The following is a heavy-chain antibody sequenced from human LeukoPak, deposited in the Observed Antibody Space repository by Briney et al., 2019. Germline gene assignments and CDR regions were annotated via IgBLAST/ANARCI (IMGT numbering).Heavy chain of an antibody. Sequence: PGGSLRLSCAASGFTFSSYAMHWVRQAPGKGLEWVAVISYDGSNKYYADSVKGRFTISRDNSKNTLYLQMNSLRAEDTAVYYCARDLALLWFGELSSGPDYWGQGTLVTVSS. V-gene: IGHV3-30-3*01. CDR2: ISYDGSNK. CDR3: ARDLALLWFGELSSGPDY. CDR1: GFTFSSYA. D-gene: IGHD3-10*01. J-gene: IGHJ4*02.